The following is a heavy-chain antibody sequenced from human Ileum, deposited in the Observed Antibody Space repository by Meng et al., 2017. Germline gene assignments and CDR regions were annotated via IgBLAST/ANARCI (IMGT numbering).Heavy chain of an antibody. V-gene: IGHV4-59*01. CDR3: ARQYMVRGVIYAFDI. CDR2: IYYSGST. J-gene: IGHJ3*02. D-gene: IGHD3-10*01. Sequence: GSLRLSCTVSGGSISSYYWSWNRQPPGKGLEWIGYIYYSGSTNYNPSLKSRVTISVDTSKNQFSLKLSSVTAADTAVYYCARQYMVRGVIYAFDIWGQGTMVTVSS. CDR1: GGSISSYY.